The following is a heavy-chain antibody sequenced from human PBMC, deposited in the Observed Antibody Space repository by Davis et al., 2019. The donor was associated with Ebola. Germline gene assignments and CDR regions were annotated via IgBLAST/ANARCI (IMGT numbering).Heavy chain of an antibody. J-gene: IGHJ4*02. CDR1: GGTFSSYT. Sequence: AASVKVSCKASGGTFSSYTISWVRQAPGQGLEWMGRIIPILGIANYAQKFQGRVTITADKSTSTLYMELSSLRSDDTAVYYCAIPDYYDSSGYQPNYWGQGTLVTVSS. D-gene: IGHD3-22*01. V-gene: IGHV1-69*02. CDR3: AIPDYYDSSGYQPNY. CDR2: IIPILGIA.